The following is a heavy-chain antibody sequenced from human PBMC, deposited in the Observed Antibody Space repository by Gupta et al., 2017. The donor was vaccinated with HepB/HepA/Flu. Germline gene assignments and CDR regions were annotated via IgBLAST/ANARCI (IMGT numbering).Heavy chain of an antibody. D-gene: IGHD3-16*01. V-gene: IGHV1-18*01. J-gene: IGHJ6*03. CDR1: GYTFRNYG. CDR2: ISAYNGRT. CDR3: GRWGPLYYYMDV. Sequence: QVQLVQSGGEVRNPGASVKLSCKAPGYTFRNYGFTWVRQAPGQGLEWIGWISAYNGRTDYAQKFQGRVSMTTDPSTTTAYMELRSLRSDDTAVYYCGRWGPLYYYMDVWGKGTTVTVSS.